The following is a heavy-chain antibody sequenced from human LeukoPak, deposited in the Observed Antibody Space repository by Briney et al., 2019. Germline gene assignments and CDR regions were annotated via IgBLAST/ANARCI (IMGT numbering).Heavy chain of an antibody. V-gene: IGHV4-59*01. Sequence: SETLSLTCTVSGASISDYYWSWIRQPPGGGLEWIGYIYYTGSTNYNPSLRSRVTMSVDTSKNQFSLKLTSVTAADTAVYYCARNRWLDFWGQGTLVTVSS. CDR3: ARNRWLDF. D-gene: IGHD5-24*01. J-gene: IGHJ4*02. CDR2: IYYTGST. CDR1: GASISDYY.